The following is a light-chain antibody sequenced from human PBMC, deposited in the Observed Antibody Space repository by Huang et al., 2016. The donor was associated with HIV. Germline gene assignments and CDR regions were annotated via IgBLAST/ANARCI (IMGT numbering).Light chain of an antibody. CDR2: WAS. V-gene: IGKV4-1*01. Sequence: DIAMTQSPDSLAVSLGGRATINCKSSQNILYSSNNKNYLAWFQQKPGRPPKLLIYWASTRESGVPGRFSGSGSGTDFTLTISSLQAEDVAVYYCQQYYSNPVTFGPGTKVDIK. CDR3: QQYYSNPVT. CDR1: QNILYSSNNKNY. J-gene: IGKJ3*01.